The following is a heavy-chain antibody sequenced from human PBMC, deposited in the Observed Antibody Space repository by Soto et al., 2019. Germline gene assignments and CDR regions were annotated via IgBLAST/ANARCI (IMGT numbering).Heavy chain of an antibody. V-gene: IGHV3-74*01. Sequence: GGSLRLSCAASGFIFSNNWMHWVRQTPEEGLVWVSRISGDGSSVYYEDSVRSRFIISRDNTRNTLYLHMDSLRAEDKGVYYCATGASRNFFDYWGLGTLVT. CDR3: ATGASRNFFDY. CDR2: ISGDGSSV. CDR1: GFIFSNNW. J-gene: IGHJ4*02. D-gene: IGHD3-3*01.